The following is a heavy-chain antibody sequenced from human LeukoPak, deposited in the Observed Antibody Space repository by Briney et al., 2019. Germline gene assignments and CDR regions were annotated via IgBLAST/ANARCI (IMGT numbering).Heavy chain of an antibody. V-gene: IGHV4-4*07. CDR3: AREVVAAAGRNWFDP. Sequence: SETLSLTCTVSGGSISSYYWSWIRQPAGKGLEWIGRIYTSGSTNYNPSLKSRVTMSVDTSKNQFSLKLSSVTAADTAMYYCAREVVAAAGRNWFDPWGQGTLVTVSS. J-gene: IGHJ5*02. CDR1: GGSISSYY. CDR2: IYTSGST. D-gene: IGHD6-13*01.